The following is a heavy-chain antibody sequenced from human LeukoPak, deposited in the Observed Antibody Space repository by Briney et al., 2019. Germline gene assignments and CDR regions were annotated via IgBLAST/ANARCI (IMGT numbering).Heavy chain of an antibody. CDR1: GFAFSNFA. CDR2: MSGSGDGT. CDR3: AKMMGQRLYDYCMDV. J-gene: IGHJ6*03. Sequence: PGGSLRLSCAASGFAFSNFAMSWVRQAPGKGLEWVSAMSGSGDGTYYADSVKGRFTISRDNSKNTLYLHMNSLRAEATAVYYCAKMMGQRLYDYCMDVWGKGTTVTVSS. V-gene: IGHV3-23*01. D-gene: IGHD3-16*01.